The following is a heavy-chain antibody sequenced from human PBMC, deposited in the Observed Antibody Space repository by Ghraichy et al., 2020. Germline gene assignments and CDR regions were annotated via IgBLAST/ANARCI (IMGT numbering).Heavy chain of an antibody. J-gene: IGHJ5*02. V-gene: IGHV3-23*01. CDR3: AKAWGHCSGGTCPSYNWFDP. CDR1: GFTFSSYA. D-gene: IGHD2-15*01. CDR2: ISGSGGST. Sequence: SCAASGFTFSSYAMSWVRQAPGKGLEWVSTISGSGGSTYYADSVKGRFTISRDNSKNTLYLQMNSLRAEDAAVYYCAKAWGHCSGGTCPSYNWFDPWGQGTLVTVSS.